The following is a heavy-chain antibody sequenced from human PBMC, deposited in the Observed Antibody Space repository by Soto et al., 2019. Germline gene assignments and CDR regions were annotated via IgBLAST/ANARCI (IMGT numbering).Heavy chain of an antibody. CDR2: ISGSAGHT. D-gene: IGHD3-22*01. CDR3: ARGLRQEVVYWYFDL. CDR1: GVTFSSYA. J-gene: IGHJ2*01. Sequence: EVQLLESGGGLVQPGGSLRLSCAASGVTFSSYAMSWVRQAPGKGLEWVSSISGSAGHTYYADSVKGRFTISRDNSKNTVYLQMDSLRAEDTAVYYCARGLRQEVVYWYFDLWGRGTLVTFSS. V-gene: IGHV3-23*01.